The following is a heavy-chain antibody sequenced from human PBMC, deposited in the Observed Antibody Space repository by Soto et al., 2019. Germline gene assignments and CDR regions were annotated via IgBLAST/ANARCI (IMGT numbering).Heavy chain of an antibody. D-gene: IGHD5-12*01. CDR3: ARYPPIVATNTHYFDS. V-gene: IGHV1-46*01. CDR1: GYTFTIYY. Sequence: ASVKVSCKASGYTFTIYYMHWVRQAPGQGLEWMGIINPSGGSTSYAQKFQGRVTMTRDTSTSTVYMELSSLRSEDTAVYYCARYPPIVATNTHYFDSWGHGTLVNVSS. J-gene: IGHJ4*01. CDR2: INPSGGST.